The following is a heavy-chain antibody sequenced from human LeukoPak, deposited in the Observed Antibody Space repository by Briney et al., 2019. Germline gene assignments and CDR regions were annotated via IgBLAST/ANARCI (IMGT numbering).Heavy chain of an antibody. CDR2: ISSSSDSI. J-gene: IGHJ4*02. CDR1: GGSISSSN. Sequence: ETLSLTCAVSGGSISSSNWWSWVRQPPGKGLEWVSFISSSSDSIHYADSVKGRFTISRDNAKNSLYLQMNSLRAEDTAVYYCASKFYGDPSYWGQGSLVTVSS. V-gene: IGHV3-48*01. D-gene: IGHD4-17*01. CDR3: ASKFYGDPSY.